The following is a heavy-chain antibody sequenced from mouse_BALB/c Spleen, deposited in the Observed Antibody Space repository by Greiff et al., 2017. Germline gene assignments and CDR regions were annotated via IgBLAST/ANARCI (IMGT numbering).Heavy chain of an antibody. D-gene: IGHD1-1*01. J-gene: IGHJ4*01. Sequence: EVKLEESGGGLVKPGGSLKLSCAASGFTFSSYAMSWVRQSPEKRLEWVAEISSGGSYTYYPDTVTGRFTISRDNAKNTLYLEMSSLRSEDTAMYYCAREYYGSSYGAMDYWGQGTSVTVSS. CDR2: ISSGGSYT. V-gene: IGHV5-9-4*01. CDR3: AREYYGSSYGAMDY. CDR1: GFTFSSYA.